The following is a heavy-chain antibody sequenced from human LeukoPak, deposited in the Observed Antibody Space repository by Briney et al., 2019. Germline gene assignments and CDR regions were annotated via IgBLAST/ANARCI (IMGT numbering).Heavy chain of an antibody. CDR1: GFTVSSNY. V-gene: IGHV3-53*01. J-gene: IGHJ4*02. D-gene: IGHD4-17*01. CDR3: ARGSGKNGXYEGYXDY. Sequence: GGSLRLSCAASGFTVSSNYMSWVRQAPGKGLEWVSVIYSGGSTYYADSVKGRFTISRDNSKNTLYLQMNSLRAEDTAVYYCARGSGKNGXYEGYXDYWGQGXLVTVSS. CDR2: IYSGGST.